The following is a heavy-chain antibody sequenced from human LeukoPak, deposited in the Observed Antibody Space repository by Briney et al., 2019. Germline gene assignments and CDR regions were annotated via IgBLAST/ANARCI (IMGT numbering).Heavy chain of an antibody. V-gene: IGHV1-2*02. CDR3: ARAGAVVDNWFDP. Sequence: GASVKVSCKASGYTFTGYYMHWVRQAPGQGLEWMGWINPNSGGTNYAQKFQGRVTMTRDTSISTAYMELSRLRSEDTAVYYCARAGAVVDNWFDPWGQGTLVTVSS. CDR2: INPNSGGT. J-gene: IGHJ5*02. CDR1: GYTFTGYY. D-gene: IGHD2-15*01.